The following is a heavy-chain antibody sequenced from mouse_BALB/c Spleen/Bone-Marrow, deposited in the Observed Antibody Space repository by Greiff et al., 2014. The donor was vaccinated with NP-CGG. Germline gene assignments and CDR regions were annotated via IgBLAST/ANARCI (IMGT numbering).Heavy chain of an antibody. D-gene: IGHD1-1*01. CDR3: APYYYGSSQFAY. V-gene: IGHV14-3*02. CDR1: GFNIKDTY. CDR2: IGPANGNT. J-gene: IGHJ3*01. Sequence: DVQLQESGAELVKPGASVKLSCTASGFNIKDTYMHWVKQRPEQGLEWIGRIGPANGNTKYDPKFQGKATITADTSSNTAYLQLSSLTSEDTAVYYCAPYYYGSSQFAYWGQGTLVTVSA.